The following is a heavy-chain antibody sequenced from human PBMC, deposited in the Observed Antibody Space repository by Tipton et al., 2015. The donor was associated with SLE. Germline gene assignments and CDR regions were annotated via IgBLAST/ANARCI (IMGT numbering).Heavy chain of an antibody. CDR2: INHSGST. CDR1: GGSFSGYY. D-gene: IGHD1-26*01. J-gene: IGHJ4*02. CDR3: AREYSGSYPTFDY. Sequence: TLSLTCAVYGGSFSGYYWSWIRQPPGKGLEWNGEINHSGSTNYNPSLKSRVTISVDTSKNQFSLKLSSVTAADTAVYYCAREYSGSYPTFDYWGQGTLVTVSS. V-gene: IGHV4-34*01.